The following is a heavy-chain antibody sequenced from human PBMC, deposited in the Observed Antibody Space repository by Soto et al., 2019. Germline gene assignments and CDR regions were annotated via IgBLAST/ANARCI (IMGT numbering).Heavy chain of an antibody. V-gene: IGHV4-59*08. J-gene: IGHJ5*02. D-gene: IGHD2-15*01. CDR2: IYYSGST. CDR1: GGSISSYY. Sequence: SETLSLTCTVSGGSISSYYWSWIRQPPGKGLEWIGYIYYSGSTNYNPSLKSRVTISVDTSKTQFSLKLSSVTAADTAVYYCARRVVVVAATPWFDPWGQGTLVTVSS. CDR3: ARRVVVVAATPWFDP.